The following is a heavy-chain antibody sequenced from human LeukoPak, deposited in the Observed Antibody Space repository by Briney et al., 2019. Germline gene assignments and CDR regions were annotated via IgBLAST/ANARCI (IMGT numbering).Heavy chain of an antibody. CDR2: IIPIFGTA. CDR3: AVGLGYCSSTSCYMDY. Sequence: SVKVSCKASGGTFSSYAISWLRQAPGQGLEWMGGIIPIFGTANYAQKFQGRVTITADESTSTAYMELSSLRSEDTAVYYCAVGLGYCSSTSCYMDYWGQGTLVTVSS. J-gene: IGHJ4*02. D-gene: IGHD2-2*02. V-gene: IGHV1-69*13. CDR1: GGTFSSYA.